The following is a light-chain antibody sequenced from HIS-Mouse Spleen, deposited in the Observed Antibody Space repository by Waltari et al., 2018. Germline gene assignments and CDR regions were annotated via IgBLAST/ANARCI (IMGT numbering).Light chain of an antibody. J-gene: IGLJ1*01. CDR2: DVS. CDR3: SSYTSSSTLV. Sequence: QSALTQPASVSGSPGQSITISCPGTIRDFGGYNYVSWYQQHPGKPPKLMIYDVSNRPSGVSNRFSGSKSGNTASLTISGLQAEDEADYYCSSYTSSSTLVFGTGTKVTVL. V-gene: IGLV2-14*03. CDR1: IRDFGGYNY.